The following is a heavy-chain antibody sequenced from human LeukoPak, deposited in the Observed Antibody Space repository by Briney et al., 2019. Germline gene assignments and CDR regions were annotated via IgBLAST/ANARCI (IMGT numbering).Heavy chain of an antibody. D-gene: IGHD3-3*01. J-gene: IGHJ4*02. CDR2: IYSGGST. V-gene: IGHV3-66*02. CDR1: GFTFSSYA. Sequence: GGSLRLSCAASGFTFSSYAMSWVRQAPGKGLEWVSVIYSGGSTYYADSVKGRFTISRDNSKNTLYLQMNSLRAEDTAVYYCALVSGGFWRSFDYWGQGTLVTVSS. CDR3: ALVSGGFWRSFDY.